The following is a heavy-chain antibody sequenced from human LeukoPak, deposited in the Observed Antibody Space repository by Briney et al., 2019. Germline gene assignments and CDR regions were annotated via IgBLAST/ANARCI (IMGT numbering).Heavy chain of an antibody. CDR3: AKDGAPYYDFWSGSAYYYYGMDV. CDR1: GFTFSSYG. V-gene: IGHV3-30*18. Sequence: GGSLRLSCAASGFTFSSYGMHWVRQAPGEGLEWVAVISYDGSNKYYADSVKGRFTISRDNSKNTLYLQMNSLRAEDTAVYYCAKDGAPYYDFWSGSAYYYYGMDVWGQGTTVTVSS. CDR2: ISYDGSNK. J-gene: IGHJ6*02. D-gene: IGHD3-3*01.